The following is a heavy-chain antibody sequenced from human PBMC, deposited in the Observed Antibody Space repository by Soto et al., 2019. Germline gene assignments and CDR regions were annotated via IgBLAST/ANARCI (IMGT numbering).Heavy chain of an antibody. D-gene: IGHD1-26*01. CDR1: GGTFSSYT. Sequence: QVQLVQSGAEVKKPGSSVKVSCKASGGTFSSYTISWVRQAPGQGLEWMGRIIPILGIANYAQKFQGRVTITADKSTSTAYMELSSLRSEDTAVYYCAREKGSGSYSGGFDYWGQGTLVTVSS. J-gene: IGHJ4*02. V-gene: IGHV1-69*08. CDR2: IIPILGIA. CDR3: AREKGSGSYSGGFDY.